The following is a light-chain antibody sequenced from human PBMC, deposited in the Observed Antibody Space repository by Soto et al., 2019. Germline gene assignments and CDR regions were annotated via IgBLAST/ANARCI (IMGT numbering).Light chain of an antibody. V-gene: IGKV1-5*01. J-gene: IGKJ1*01. CDR1: QSISNW. CDR2: YAS. CDR3: QQYNRSPWT. Sequence: DIQMTQSPSTLSASVGDRVTITCRASQSISNWLAWYQQKPGKAPKPLIYYASSLASGVPTRFSGSGSGTEYTLTISSLQPVDFATYYCQQYNRSPWTFGQGTKVEIK.